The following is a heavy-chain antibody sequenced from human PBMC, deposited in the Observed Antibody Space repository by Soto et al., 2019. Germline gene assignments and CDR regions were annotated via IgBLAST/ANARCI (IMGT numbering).Heavy chain of an antibody. Sequence: ASVKVSCKASGYTFTGYYMHWVRQAPGQGLEWMGWINPNSGGTNYAQKFQGRVTMTRDTSISTAYMELSRLRSDDTAVYYCARDRYDSKAPTDYCGQGTLVTVSS. J-gene: IGHJ4*02. V-gene: IGHV1-2*02. CDR1: GYTFTGYY. D-gene: IGHD3-22*01. CDR2: INPNSGGT. CDR3: ARDRYDSKAPTDY.